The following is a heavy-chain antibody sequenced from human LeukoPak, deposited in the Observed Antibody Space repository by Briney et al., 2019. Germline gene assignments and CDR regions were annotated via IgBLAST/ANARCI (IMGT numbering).Heavy chain of an antibody. Sequence: PGGSLRLSCAASGFTFDGYDMYWVRQAPGKGLEWVSGISWNSDSIAYADSVKGRFTISRDNTENSLYLQMNSPRPEDTAFYYCAKDLSSTGRLKGTFDIWGQGTMVTVSS. CDR3: AKDLSSTGRLKGTFDI. D-gene: IGHD2-8*02. CDR1: GFTFDGYD. CDR2: ISWNSDSI. J-gene: IGHJ3*02. V-gene: IGHV3-9*01.